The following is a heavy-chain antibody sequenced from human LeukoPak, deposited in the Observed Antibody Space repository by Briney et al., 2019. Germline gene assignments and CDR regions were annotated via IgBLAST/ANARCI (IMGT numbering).Heavy chain of an antibody. J-gene: IGHJ4*02. CDR3: ARASSSWRLSFDY. D-gene: IGHD6-13*01. CDR2: IYYSGST. CDR1: GGSISSYY. V-gene: IGHV4-59*01. Sequence: SETLSLTCTVSGGSISSYYWSWIRQPPGKGLEWIGYIYYSGSTNYNPSLKSRVTISVDTSKNQFSLKLSSVTAADTAVHYCARASSSWRLSFDYWGQGTLVTVSS.